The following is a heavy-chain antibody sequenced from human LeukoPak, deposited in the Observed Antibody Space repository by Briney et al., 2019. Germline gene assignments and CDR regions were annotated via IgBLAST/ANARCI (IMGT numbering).Heavy chain of an antibody. J-gene: IGHJ5*02. CDR2: IYYSGNT. Sequence: TSETLSLTCTVSGGSISSYYWSWIRQPPGKGLQWIGFIYYSGNTNYNPSLKSRVTISVDTSKNQFSLKLSSATAADTAVYYCARHDPGIGWFDPWGQGTLVTVSS. CDR3: ARHDPGIGWFDP. D-gene: IGHD1-14*01. V-gene: IGHV4-59*08. CDR1: GGSISSYY.